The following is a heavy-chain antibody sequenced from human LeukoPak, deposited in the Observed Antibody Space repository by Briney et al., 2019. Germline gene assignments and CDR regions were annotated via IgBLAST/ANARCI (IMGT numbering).Heavy chain of an antibody. CDR3: ATGSRLDY. CDR1: GYTFTSYA. Sequence: GASLKVSCKASGYTFTSYAVHWVRQAPGQRLEWMGWINAGNGNTKYSQNFQGRVTITRDTSASTAHMELSSLRSEDTAVYYCATGSRLDYWGQGTLVTVSS. V-gene: IGHV1-3*01. D-gene: IGHD2-15*01. CDR2: INAGNGNT. J-gene: IGHJ4*02.